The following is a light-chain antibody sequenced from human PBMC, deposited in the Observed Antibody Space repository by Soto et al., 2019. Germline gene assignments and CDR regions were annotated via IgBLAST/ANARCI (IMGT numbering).Light chain of an antibody. CDR1: QSISSY. CDR3: QQSYSTPIT. J-gene: IGKJ5*01. V-gene: IGKV1-39*01. Sequence: DIQMTQSPSSLSASVGDRVTITCRASQSISSYLNWYQQKPGKAPKLLIYAASSLQRGVPSRFSGGGSGTDFTLTISSLQPEDFATYYCQQSYSTPITFGQGTRLEIK. CDR2: AAS.